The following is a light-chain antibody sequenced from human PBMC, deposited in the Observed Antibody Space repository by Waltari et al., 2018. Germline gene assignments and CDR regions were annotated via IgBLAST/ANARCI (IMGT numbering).Light chain of an antibody. Sequence: DIQVTQSPSSLSASVGDRVTITCRTSQRVSSYLNWYQQRPGQAPTLLINAASTLHRGVPSRFSGSGSGTDYTLTITGLQPEDFATYFCQQSYNTPRTFGLGTKLQIK. CDR3: QQSYNTPRT. V-gene: IGKV1-39*01. CDR2: AAS. J-gene: IGKJ2*01. CDR1: QRVSSY.